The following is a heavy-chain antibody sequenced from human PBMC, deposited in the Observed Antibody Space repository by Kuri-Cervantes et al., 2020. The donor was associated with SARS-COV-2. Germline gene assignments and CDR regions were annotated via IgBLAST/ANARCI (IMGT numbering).Heavy chain of an antibody. Sequence: SVKVSCKASGGTFSSYAISWVRQAPGQGLDWMGGIIPIFGTANYAQKFQGRVTITADESTSTAYMELSSLRSEDTAVYYCASEGSGYDLSLPLDYWGQGTLVTVSS. V-gene: IGHV1-69*13. CDR1: GGTFSSYA. J-gene: IGHJ4*02. CDR3: ASEGSGYDLSLPLDY. D-gene: IGHD5-12*01. CDR2: IIPIFGTA.